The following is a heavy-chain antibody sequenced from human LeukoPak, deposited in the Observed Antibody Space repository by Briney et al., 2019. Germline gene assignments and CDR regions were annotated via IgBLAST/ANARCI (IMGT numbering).Heavy chain of an antibody. CDR2: ICSSSSYI. V-gene: IGHV3-21*01. CDR3: ARVAAYWSSTSCSDY. CDR1: GFTFSSYT. Sequence: GGSLRLSCAASGFTFSSYTMNWVRQAPGKGLEWVSSICSSSSYIYYADSVKRTFTMSRDKAKNSLYLQSNSLRAEDTAVYYCARVAAYWSSTSCSDYWGEGTLVTVYS. D-gene: IGHD2-2*01. J-gene: IGHJ4*02.